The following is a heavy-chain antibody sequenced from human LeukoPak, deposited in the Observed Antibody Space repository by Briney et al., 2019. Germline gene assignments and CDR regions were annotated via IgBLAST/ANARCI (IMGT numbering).Heavy chain of an antibody. Sequence: SVKVSCKASGGTFSSYAISWVRQAPGQGLEWMGGLIPIFGTANYAQKFQGRVTITADESTSTAYMELSSLRSEDTAVYYCARGLVPAYYDSTAQGGAFDIWGQGTMVTVSS. CDR2: LIPIFGTA. CDR1: GGTFSSYA. V-gene: IGHV1-69*13. D-gene: IGHD3-22*01. CDR3: ARGLVPAYYDSTAQGGAFDI. J-gene: IGHJ3*02.